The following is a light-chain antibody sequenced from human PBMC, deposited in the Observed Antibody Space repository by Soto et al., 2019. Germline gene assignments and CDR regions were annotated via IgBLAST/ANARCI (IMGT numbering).Light chain of an antibody. CDR1: QSVSNNY. V-gene: IGKV3-20*01. CDR3: QKYGSSPPYT. Sequence: EVVLTQSPGTLSLSPGERATLSCRASQSVSNNYFAWYQQQPGQAPRLLIFGSSDRATCIPDRFSGSGSGTDFTLTISRLEPEDFAVYYCQKYGSSPPYTFGQGTKLEIK. CDR2: GSS. J-gene: IGKJ2*01.